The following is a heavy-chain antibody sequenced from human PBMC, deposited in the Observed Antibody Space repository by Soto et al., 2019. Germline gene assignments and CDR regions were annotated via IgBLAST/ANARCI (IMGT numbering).Heavy chain of an antibody. CDR3: ATDSSGYYAKYFQH. V-gene: IGHV1-69*13. Sequence: SVKVSCKASGGTFSSYAISWVRQAPGQGLEWMGGIIPIFGTANYAQKFQGRVTITADESTSTAYMELSSLRSEDTAVYYCATDSSGYYAKYFQHWGQGTLVPVSS. CDR1: GGTFSSYA. D-gene: IGHD3-22*01. CDR2: IIPIFGTA. J-gene: IGHJ1*01.